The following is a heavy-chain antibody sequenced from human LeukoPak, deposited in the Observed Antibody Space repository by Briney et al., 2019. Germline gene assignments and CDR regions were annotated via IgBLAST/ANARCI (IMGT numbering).Heavy chain of an antibody. CDR1: GYTFTSYD. V-gene: IGHV1-8*03. J-gene: IGHJ4*02. Sequence: ASVKVSCKASGYTFTSYDINWVRQATGQGLEWMGWMNPNSGNTGYAQKFQGRVTITRNTSISTAYMELSSLRSEDTAVYYCARVPYYYGSGHDYWGQGTLVTVSS. D-gene: IGHD3-10*01. CDR2: MNPNSGNT. CDR3: ARVPYYYGSGHDY.